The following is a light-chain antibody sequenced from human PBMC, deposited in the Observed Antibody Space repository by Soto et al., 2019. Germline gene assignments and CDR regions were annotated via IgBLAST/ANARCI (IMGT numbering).Light chain of an antibody. CDR1: QSVSSSY. CDR2: GAS. J-gene: IGKJ1*01. CDR3: QQYVPSPWT. Sequence: EIRWTQSPRTLAVSEGERDTRSCRASQSVSSSYLAWYQQKPGQAPRLLIYGASSRATGIPDRFSGSGSGTDFTLTISRLEPEDFAVYYCQQYVPSPWTFGQGTKVDIK. V-gene: IGKV3-20*01.